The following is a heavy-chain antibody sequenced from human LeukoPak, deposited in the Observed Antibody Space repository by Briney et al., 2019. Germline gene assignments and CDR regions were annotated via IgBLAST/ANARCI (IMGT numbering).Heavy chain of an antibody. J-gene: IGHJ4*02. CDR2: INQGGSVK. CDR1: GFSFRAFW. V-gene: IGHV3-7*01. D-gene: IGHD5-12*01. Sequence: PGGPLRLSCAASGFSFRAFWIPWAPPAPGRGLGGVANINQGGSVKYYVDSVKGRFTISRDDAKSSLYVQMNSLRDEDTAVYYCARFGYSGWNLEYWGQGTLVTVSS. CDR3: ARFGYSGWNLEY.